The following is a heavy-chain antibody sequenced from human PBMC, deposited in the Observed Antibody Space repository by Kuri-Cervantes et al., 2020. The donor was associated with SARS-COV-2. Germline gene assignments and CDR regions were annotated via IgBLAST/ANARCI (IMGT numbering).Heavy chain of an antibody. Sequence: SGPTLVKPTQTLTLTCTFSGFSLSTSGMRASWIRQPPGKALEWLARIDWDDDKYYKTSLNTRLSISKDTSKDQVVLTMTNMDPVDTATYYCARIRAATVIADYWGKGTLVTVSS. CDR1: GFSLSTSGMR. J-gene: IGHJ4*02. D-gene: IGHD4-11*01. CDR3: ARIRAATVIADY. CDR2: IDWDDDK. V-gene: IGHV2-70*04.